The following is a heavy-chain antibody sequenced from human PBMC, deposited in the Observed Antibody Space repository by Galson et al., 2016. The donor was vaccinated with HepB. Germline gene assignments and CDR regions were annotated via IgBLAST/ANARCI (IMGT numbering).Heavy chain of an antibody. D-gene: IGHD5-24*01. CDR1: GFAFDDYA. CDR3: AKGGVTPDERYYFDF. Sequence: SLRLSCAASGFAFDDYAMHWVRQAPGKGLEWVSSLSYNSDIMAYADSVKGRFAISRDNSKNSLFLQMDSLRVEDTASYYCAKGGVTPDERYYFDFWGQGTLGTVSS. J-gene: IGHJ4*02. CDR2: LSYNSDIM. V-gene: IGHV3-9*01.